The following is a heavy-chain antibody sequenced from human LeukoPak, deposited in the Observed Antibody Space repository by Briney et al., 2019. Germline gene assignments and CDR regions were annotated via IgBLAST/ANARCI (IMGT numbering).Heavy chain of an antibody. CDR3: AKPLYSSSQAFDY. Sequence: GGSLRLSCAVSGFTFDHYGMHWVRQAPGKGLEWVAVISYDGSNKYYADSVKGRFTISRDNSKNTLYLQMNSLRAEDTAVYYCAKPLYSSSQAFDYWGQGTLVTVSS. D-gene: IGHD6-13*01. J-gene: IGHJ4*02. V-gene: IGHV3-30*18. CDR2: ISYDGSNK. CDR1: GFTFDHYG.